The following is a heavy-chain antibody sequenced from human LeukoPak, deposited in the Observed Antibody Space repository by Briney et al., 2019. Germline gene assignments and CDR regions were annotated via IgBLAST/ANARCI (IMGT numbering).Heavy chain of an antibody. V-gene: IGHV4-61*02. Sequence: SETLSLTCTVSGGSISSGSYYWSWIRQPAGKGLEWIGRIYTSGSTNYNPSLKSRVTISVDTSKNQFSLKLSSVTAADTAVYYCARDLYGSGYCSSTSCQRWDYYYHMDVWGKGTTVTVSS. CDR2: IYTSGST. D-gene: IGHD2-2*03. J-gene: IGHJ6*03. CDR1: GGSISSGSYY. CDR3: ARDLYGSGYCSSTSCQRWDYYYHMDV.